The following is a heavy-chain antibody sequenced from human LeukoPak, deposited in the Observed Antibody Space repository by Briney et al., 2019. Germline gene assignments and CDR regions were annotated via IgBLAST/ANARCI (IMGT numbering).Heavy chain of an antibody. CDR1: GYTFTSYG. CDR2: ISAYNGNT. J-gene: IGHJ4*02. V-gene: IGHV1-18*04. CDR3: ARAGTFLRYFDWLPYDY. Sequence: GASVKVSCKASGYTFTSYGISWVRQAPGQGLEWMGWISAYNGNTNYAQKLQGRVTMTTDTSTSTGYMELRSLRSDDTAVYYCARAGTFLRYFDWLPYDYWGQGTLVTVSS. D-gene: IGHD3-9*01.